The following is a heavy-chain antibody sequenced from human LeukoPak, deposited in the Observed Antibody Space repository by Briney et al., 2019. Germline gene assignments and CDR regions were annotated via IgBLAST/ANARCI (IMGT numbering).Heavy chain of an antibody. CDR3: ARAHEIGSSSGRVDS. Sequence: PSETLSLTCAVYGGSFSGYYWSWIRQPPGKGLEWIGEINHSGSTNYNPTLKSRVTISVDTSKNQFSLKLSSVTAADTAVYHCARAHEIGSSSGRVDSWGQGTLVTVSS. CDR2: INHSGST. V-gene: IGHV4-34*01. CDR1: GGSFSGYY. D-gene: IGHD6-6*01. J-gene: IGHJ5*01.